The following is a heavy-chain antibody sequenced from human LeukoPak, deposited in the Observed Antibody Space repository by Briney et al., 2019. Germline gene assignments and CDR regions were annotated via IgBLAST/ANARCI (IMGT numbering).Heavy chain of an antibody. CDR2: ISYDGSNK. CDR1: GFTFSSYG. CDR3: AKMVGATPRDY. D-gene: IGHD1-26*01. Sequence: PGGSLRLSCAASGFTFSSYGMHWVRQAPGKGLEWVAVISYDGSNKYYADSVKGRFTISRDNPKNTLYLQMNSLRAEDTAVYYCAKMVGATPRDYWGQGTLVTVSS. V-gene: IGHV3-30*18. J-gene: IGHJ4*02.